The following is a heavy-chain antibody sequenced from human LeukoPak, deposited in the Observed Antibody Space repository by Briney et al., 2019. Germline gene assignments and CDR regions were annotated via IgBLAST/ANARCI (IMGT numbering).Heavy chain of an antibody. CDR1: GFTFDDYA. V-gene: IGHV3-9*01. Sequence: GGSLRLSCAASGFTFDDYAMHWVRQAPGKGLEWVSGISWNSGSIGYADSEKGRFTISRDNAKNSLYLQMNSLRAEDTALYYCAKATTYYYDSSGYYYLDYWGQGTLVTVSS. CDR2: ISWNSGSI. CDR3: AKATTYYYDSSGYYYLDY. J-gene: IGHJ4*02. D-gene: IGHD3-22*01.